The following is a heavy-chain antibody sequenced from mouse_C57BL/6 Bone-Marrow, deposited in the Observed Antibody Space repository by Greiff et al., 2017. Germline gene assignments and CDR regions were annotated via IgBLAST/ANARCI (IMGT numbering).Heavy chain of an antibody. Sequence: EVQLQQSGAELVRPGASVKLSCTASGFNIKDDYIHWVKQRPEQGLEWIGWIDPEIGDTEYASKFQGKATITSDTSSNTAYLQLRCLTSEDTSVYYCSSIDGNYFDFWGQGTPLTVAS. CDR1: GFNIKDDY. V-gene: IGHV14-4*01. J-gene: IGHJ2*01. CDR3: SSIDGNYFDF. D-gene: IGHD2-3*01. CDR2: IDPEIGDT.